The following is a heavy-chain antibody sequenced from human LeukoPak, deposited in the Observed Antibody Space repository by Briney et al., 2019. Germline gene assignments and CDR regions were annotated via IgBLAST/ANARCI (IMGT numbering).Heavy chain of an antibody. J-gene: IGHJ4*02. Sequence: WETLTLTCGVSGGSIDITNYWSWVRQAPGKGLEWIGEIAHDGTTNYNPSLRSRVAMSFDRANNQFSLSLTSVTAADTAVYYCTREDRPYCPFAYCGQGVLVTASS. CDR1: GGSIDITNY. CDR2: IAHDGTT. CDR3: TREDRPYCPFAY. D-gene: IGHD1-26*01. V-gene: IGHV4-4*02.